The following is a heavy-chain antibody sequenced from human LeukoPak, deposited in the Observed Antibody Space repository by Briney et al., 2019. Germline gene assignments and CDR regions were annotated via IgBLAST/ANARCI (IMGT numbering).Heavy chain of an antibody. J-gene: IGHJ4*02. CDR1: GLIFTDYV. Sequence: GGSLRLSCTASGLIFTDYVINWVRQTPGEGLEWVGFITTSAHGGTTKYAASVQGRFTISRDDSKSIAYLQMNSLKSEDTAVYYCIRGSTSWGQGTLVTVSS. D-gene: IGHD2-2*01. V-gene: IGHV3-49*04. CDR2: ITTSAHGGTT. CDR3: IRGSTS.